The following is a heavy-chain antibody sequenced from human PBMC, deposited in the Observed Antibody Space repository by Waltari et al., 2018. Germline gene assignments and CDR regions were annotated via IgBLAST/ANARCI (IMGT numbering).Heavy chain of an antibody. V-gene: IGHV4-34*01. CDR3: ARRSSWYGRGGWFDP. CDR2: SNHSGST. Sequence: QVQLQQWGAGLLKPSETLSLTCAVFGGSFSGYYWSWIRQPPGKGLEWIGESNHSGSTNYNPSLKSRVTISVDTSKNQFSLKLSSVTAADTAVYYCARRSSWYGRGGWFDPWGQGTLVTVSS. J-gene: IGHJ5*02. D-gene: IGHD6-13*01. CDR1: GGSFSGYY.